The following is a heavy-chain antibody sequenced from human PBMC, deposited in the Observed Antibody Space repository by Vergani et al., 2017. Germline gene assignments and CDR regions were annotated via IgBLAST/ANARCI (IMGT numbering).Heavy chain of an antibody. CDR1: GGSISSSSYY. D-gene: IGHD2/OR15-2a*01. Sequence: QLQLQESGPGLVKPSETLSLTCTVSGGSISSSSYYWGWIRQPPGKGLEWIGSIYYSGSTYYNPSLKSRVTRSVDTSKNQFSLKLSSVTAADTAVYYCARALTTGSLYFQHWGQGTLVTVSS. J-gene: IGHJ1*01. V-gene: IGHV4-39*07. CDR2: IYYSGST. CDR3: ARALTTGSLYFQH.